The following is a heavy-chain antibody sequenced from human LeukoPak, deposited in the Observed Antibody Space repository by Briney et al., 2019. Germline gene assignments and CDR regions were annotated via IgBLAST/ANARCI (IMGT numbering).Heavy chain of an antibody. V-gene: IGHV3-74*03. CDR1: GFTLSNYW. J-gene: IGHJ3*02. CDR3: AREGAIAAAGTRGGDVFDI. CDR2: INEPGTWP. D-gene: IGHD6-13*01. Sequence: QPGESLTLSCAASGFTLSNYWVHWVRQAPGEGLVWVSRINEPGTWPTYEDSVRGRFTISRDNAKNSLYLQMNSLRVEDTAVYYCAREGAIAAAGTRGGDVFDIWGQGTMVTVSS.